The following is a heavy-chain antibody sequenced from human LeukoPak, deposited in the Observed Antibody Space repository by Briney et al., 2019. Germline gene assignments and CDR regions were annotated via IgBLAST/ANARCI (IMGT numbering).Heavy chain of an antibody. V-gene: IGHV1-69*13. Sequence: SVKVSCKASGGTFSSYAISWVRQAPGQGLEWMGGIIPIFGTANYAQKFQGRVTITADESTSTAYMELSSLRSEDTAVYYCARDSAEYCSGGSCSEYYYYYYYMDVWGKGTTVTVSS. CDR2: IIPIFGTA. CDR3: ARDSAEYCSGGSCSEYYYYYYYMDV. D-gene: IGHD2-15*01. CDR1: GGTFSSYA. J-gene: IGHJ6*03.